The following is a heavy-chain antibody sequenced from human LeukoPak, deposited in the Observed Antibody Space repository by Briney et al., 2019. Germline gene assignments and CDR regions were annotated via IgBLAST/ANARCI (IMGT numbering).Heavy chain of an antibody. CDR2: IKQDGTEK. V-gene: IGHV3-7*01. J-gene: IGHJ4*02. CDR3: ASLGSQDLDY. D-gene: IGHD1-26*01. CDR1: GFTFSSYW. Sequence: GGSLRLSCAASGFTFSSYWMSWVRQAPGKGLEWVAVIKQDGTEKYYVDSVKGRFTISRDNAKNSLYLQMNSLRAEDTAVYYCASLGSQDLDYWGQGTLVTVSS.